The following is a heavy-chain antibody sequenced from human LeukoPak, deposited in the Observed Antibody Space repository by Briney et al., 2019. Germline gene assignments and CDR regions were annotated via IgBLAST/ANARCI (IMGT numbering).Heavy chain of an antibody. D-gene: IGHD5-12*01. V-gene: IGHV3-15*01. CDR1: GLTFSDAW. Sequence: GESLRLSCVPSGLTFSDAWMSWVRQAPGKGLEWVGRIRNDRITDYAAPVQDRFSNSRDNSKNTIYLQMNSLSTEVSVMYFCTWMATIFTVDYWGQGTLVTVSS. J-gene: IGHJ4*02. CDR2: IRNDRIT. CDR3: TWMATIFTVDY.